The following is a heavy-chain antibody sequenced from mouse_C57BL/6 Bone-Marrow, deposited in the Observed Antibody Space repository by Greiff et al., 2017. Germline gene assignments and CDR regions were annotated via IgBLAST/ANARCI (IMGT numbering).Heavy chain of an antibody. D-gene: IGHD2-2*01. V-gene: IGHV3-8*01. CDR2: ISYSGST. Sequence: EVKLMESGPGLAKPSQTLSLTCSVTGYSITSDYWNWIRKFPGNKLEYMGYISYSGSTYYNPSHKSRISITRDTSKNQYYLQLNSVTTEDTATYYCARSGFYYGYDRGYFDYWGQGTTLTVSS. CDR1: GYSITSDY. J-gene: IGHJ2*01. CDR3: ARSGFYYGYDRGYFDY.